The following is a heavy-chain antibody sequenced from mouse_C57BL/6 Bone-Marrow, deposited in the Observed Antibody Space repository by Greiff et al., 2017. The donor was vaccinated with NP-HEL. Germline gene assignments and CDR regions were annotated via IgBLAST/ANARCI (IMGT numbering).Heavy chain of an antibody. CDR3: TTSRIYYDYDGRGYYFDY. D-gene: IGHD2-4*01. CDR2: IDPENGDT. CDR1: GFNIKDDY. J-gene: IGHJ2*01. V-gene: IGHV14-4*01. Sequence: EVQLQQSGAELVRPGASVKLSCTASGFNIKDDYMHWVKQRPEQGLAWIGWIDPENGDTEYASQFQGKATITADTSSNPAYLQLSSLTSEDTAVYYCTTSRIYYDYDGRGYYFDYWGQGTTLTVSS.